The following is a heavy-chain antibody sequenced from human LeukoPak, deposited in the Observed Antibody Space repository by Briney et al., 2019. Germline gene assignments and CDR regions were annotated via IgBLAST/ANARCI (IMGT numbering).Heavy chain of an antibody. D-gene: IGHD1-1*01. V-gene: IGHV3-13*01. J-gene: IGHJ4*02. CDR1: GFTFSDYD. CDR2: IGTAGDT. CDR3: ARVAKERVGGVYYFDY. Sequence: GGSLRLSCAASGFTFSDYDMHWVRQATGKGLEWVSAIGTAGDTYYKGSVKGRFTISRENAKHYLYLQMNSLRAGDTAVYYCARVAKERVGGVYYFDYWGQGTLVTVSS.